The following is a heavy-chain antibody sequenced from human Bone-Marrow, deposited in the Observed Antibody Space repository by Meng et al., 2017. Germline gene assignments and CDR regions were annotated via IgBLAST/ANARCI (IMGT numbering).Heavy chain of an antibody. J-gene: IGHJ5*02. D-gene: IGHD3-16*01. CDR3: ARDEGLDLGPDNWFDP. Sequence: LPGLGPGRVMPPGTLSLTRAVSGGSISSSNWWSWVRQPPGKGLEWIGEIYHSGSTNYNPSLKSRVTISVDKSKNQFSLKLSSVTAADTAVYYCARDEGLDLGPDNWFDPWGQGTLVTVSS. CDR2: IYHSGST. V-gene: IGHV4-4*03. CDR1: GGSISSSNW.